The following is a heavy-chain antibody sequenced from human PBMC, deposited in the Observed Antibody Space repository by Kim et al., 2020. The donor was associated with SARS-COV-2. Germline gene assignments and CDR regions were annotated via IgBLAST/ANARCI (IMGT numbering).Heavy chain of an antibody. CDR1: GGTFSSYA. D-gene: IGHD3-10*01. V-gene: IGHV1-69*13. CDR3: ARGIGSGVTMVRGVEYYFDY. CDR2: IIPIFGTA. Sequence: SVKVSCKASGGTFSSYAISWVRQAPGQGLEWMGGIIPIFGTANYAQKFQGRVTITADESTSTAYMELSSLRSEDTAVYYCARGIGSGVTMVRGVEYYFDYWGQGTLVTVSS. J-gene: IGHJ4*02.